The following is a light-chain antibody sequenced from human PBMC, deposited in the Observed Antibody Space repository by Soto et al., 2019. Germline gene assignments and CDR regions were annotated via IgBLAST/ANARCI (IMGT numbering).Light chain of an antibody. Sequence: DIVMTQSPDSLAVSLGERATINCKSSQSVIHSSYTRSYLAWYQQKPRQPPELLLYWASARESWVPDRFSGSGYGTDFTLTINSLQAEDVAVYFCQQYYNNPRTVGQGTKVEI. V-gene: IGKV4-1*01. CDR1: QSVIHSSYTRSY. CDR2: WAS. J-gene: IGKJ2*01. CDR3: QQYYNNPRT.